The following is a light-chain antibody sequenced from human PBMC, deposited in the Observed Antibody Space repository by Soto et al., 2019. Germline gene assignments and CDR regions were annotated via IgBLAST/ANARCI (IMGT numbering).Light chain of an antibody. CDR2: DVN. V-gene: IGLV2-8*01. CDR1: SSDVGGYNY. CDR3: SSYAGSKNWV. J-gene: IGLJ3*02. Sequence: QSALTQPPSASGSPGQSVTISCTGTSSDVGGYNYVSWYQHHPGRAPKLMIYDVNERPSGVPDRFSASKSGNTASLTVSGLQAEDEADYYCSSYAGSKNWVFGGGTKVTVL.